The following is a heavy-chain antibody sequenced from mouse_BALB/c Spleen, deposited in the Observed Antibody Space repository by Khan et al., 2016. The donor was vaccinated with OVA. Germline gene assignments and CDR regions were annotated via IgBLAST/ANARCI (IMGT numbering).Heavy chain of an antibody. CDR2: IWRDGSA. CDR3: SIQLYYNYEIMDY. D-gene: IGHD2-4*01. Sequence: QVQLKESGPGLVAPSQSLSITCNISGFTLTTYGVHWVRKPPGKGLEWLVEIWRDGSATYNSDLKYRMSIRTNNYKNPVFFTLNSIHTDDTAMYDSSIQLYYNYEIMDYWGQGTSVTVSS. J-gene: IGHJ4*01. V-gene: IGHV2-6-1*01. CDR1: GFTLTTYG.